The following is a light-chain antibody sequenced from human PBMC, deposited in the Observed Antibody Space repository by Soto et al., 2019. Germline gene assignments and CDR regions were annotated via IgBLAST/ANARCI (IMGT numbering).Light chain of an antibody. CDR2: AAV. Sequence: DIQMTQSPFSLSASVGDRVTITCRASQSISSYLTWYQQKPGKPPKLLIYAAVSLQSGIPSRFSAYGSGTDFTLTISSLQPEDFATYYCQQTYSSPQWTFGQGTKVDIK. CDR1: QSISSY. J-gene: IGKJ1*01. V-gene: IGKV1-39*01. CDR3: QQTYSSPQWT.